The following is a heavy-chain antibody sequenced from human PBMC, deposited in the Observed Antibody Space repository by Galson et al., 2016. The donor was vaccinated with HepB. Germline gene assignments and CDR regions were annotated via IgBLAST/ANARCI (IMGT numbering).Heavy chain of an antibody. CDR3: HSGYDPVQH. D-gene: IGHD5-12*01. V-gene: IGHV3-53*01. CDR2: IYSGGST. CDR1: GFSVGNNY. Sequence: LRLSCAASGFSVGNNYMSWVRQAPGKGLEWVSFIYSGGSTYYADTVKGRFTISRDNSKNTLNLQRNSRRAEDTAVYYCHSGYDPVQHWGQGTLVTVSS. J-gene: IGHJ1*01.